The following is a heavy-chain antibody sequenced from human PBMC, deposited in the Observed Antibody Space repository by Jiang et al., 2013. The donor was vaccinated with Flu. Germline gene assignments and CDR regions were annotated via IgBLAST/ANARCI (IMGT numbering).Heavy chain of an antibody. Sequence: SLKSRVTISVDTSKNQFSLKLSSVTAADTAVYYCASTYYDSSGYYAHFDYWGQGTLVTVSS. V-gene: IGHV4-34*01. CDR3: ASTYYDSSGYYAHFDY. D-gene: IGHD3-22*01. J-gene: IGHJ4*02.